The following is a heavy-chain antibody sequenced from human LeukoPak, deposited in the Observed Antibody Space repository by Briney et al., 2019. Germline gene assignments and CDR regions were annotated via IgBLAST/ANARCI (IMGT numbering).Heavy chain of an antibody. Sequence: ASVKVSCKASGYIFTSYGISWVRQAPGQGLEWLGWINTYNANTNYVQKLQGRVTMTTDTSTNTAYMELRSLRSGDTAVYYCARVRGGDSRDYWGQGTLVTVSS. V-gene: IGHV1-18*01. CDR1: GYIFTSYG. CDR2: INTYNANT. CDR3: ARVRGGDSRDY. J-gene: IGHJ4*02. D-gene: IGHD2-21*02.